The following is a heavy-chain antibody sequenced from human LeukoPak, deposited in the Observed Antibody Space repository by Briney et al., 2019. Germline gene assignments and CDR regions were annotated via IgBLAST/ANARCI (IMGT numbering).Heavy chain of an antibody. CDR1: GLTFNSYS. CDR2: IIGSGTEM. D-gene: IGHD1-26*01. J-gene: IGHJ3*01. Sequence: KPGGSLRLSCGVSGLTFNSYSMNWVRQAPGKGLEWVASIIGSGTEMFYADSVKGRFTISRDNSKKSLYLQMNSLRVEDTAVYYCAKVQSDIVGAVFFAFDVWGQGTMVSVSS. CDR3: AKVQSDIVGAVFFAFDV. V-gene: IGHV3-21*01.